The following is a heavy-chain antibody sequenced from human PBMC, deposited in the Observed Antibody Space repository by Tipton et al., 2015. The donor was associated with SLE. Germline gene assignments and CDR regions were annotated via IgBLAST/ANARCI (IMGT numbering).Heavy chain of an antibody. CDR1: GFTFSSYA. J-gene: IGHJ3*02. D-gene: IGHD6-19*01. Sequence: SLRLSCAASGFTFSSYAMHWVRQAPGKGLEWVAVIAYDGSNKYYADSVKGRFTISRDNSKNTLYLQMNSLRAEDTAVYYCAREESVAPDAFDIWGQATMIIVSS. CDR2: IAYDGSNK. V-gene: IGHV3-30-3*01. CDR3: AREESVAPDAFDI.